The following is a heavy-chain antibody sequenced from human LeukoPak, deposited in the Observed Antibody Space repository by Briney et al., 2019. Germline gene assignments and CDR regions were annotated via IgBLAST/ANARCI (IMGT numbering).Heavy chain of an antibody. D-gene: IGHD3-22*01. CDR1: EFTFSSYA. CDR3: AKGSEKIVY. V-gene: IGHV3-23*01. Sequence: TGGSLRLSCATSEFTFSSYAMSWVRQAPGEGLEWVSAISGNGVSTYYADSVKGRFTISRDNSKNTMYLQMKTLRAEDTAVFYFAKGSEKIVYWGQGTLVTVSS. CDR2: ISGNGVST. J-gene: IGHJ4*02.